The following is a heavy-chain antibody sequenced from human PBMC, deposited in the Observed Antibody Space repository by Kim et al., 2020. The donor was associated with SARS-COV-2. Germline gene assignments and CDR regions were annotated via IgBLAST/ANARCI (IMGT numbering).Heavy chain of an antibody. Sequence: GGSLRLSCAASGFTFSDYYMSWIRQAPGKGLEWVSYISSSSSYTNYADSVKGRFTISRDNAKNSLYLQMNSLRAEDTAVYYCAASSSWDPSFFDYWGQGTLVTVSS. J-gene: IGHJ4*02. CDR3: AASSSWDPSFFDY. V-gene: IGHV3-11*03. CDR2: ISSSSSYT. CDR1: GFTFSDYY. D-gene: IGHD6-13*01.